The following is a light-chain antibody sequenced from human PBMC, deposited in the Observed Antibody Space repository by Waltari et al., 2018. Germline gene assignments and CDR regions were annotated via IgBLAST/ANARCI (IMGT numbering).Light chain of an antibody. CDR1: QSVGTY. Sequence: EIVLTQSPATLSLSPGETATLSCRASQSVGTYLAWYQQKPGQAPRLLIYDASNRTTGSPARFRGSGSGTDFTLTISSLEAEEFAVYYCQQRSNWTPHTFGQGARLEIK. J-gene: IGKJ2*01. V-gene: IGKV3-11*01. CDR2: DAS. CDR3: QQRSNWTPHT.